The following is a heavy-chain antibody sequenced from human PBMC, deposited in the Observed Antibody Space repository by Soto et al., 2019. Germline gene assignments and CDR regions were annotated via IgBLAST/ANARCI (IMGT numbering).Heavy chain of an antibody. V-gene: IGHV1-69*05. CDR1: GGGNLRDYR. CDR2: IIPKSGST. D-gene: IGHD6-13*01. Sequence: GASVKVSCKASGGGNLRDYRTTWVRRAPGQGLEWMGGIIPKSGSTNYAQKFQGRVTMTRDKSTSTVYMELSSLRSEDTAVYYCAREPYSSSRRAFDIWGQGTMVTVSS. CDR3: AREPYSSSRRAFDI. J-gene: IGHJ3*02.